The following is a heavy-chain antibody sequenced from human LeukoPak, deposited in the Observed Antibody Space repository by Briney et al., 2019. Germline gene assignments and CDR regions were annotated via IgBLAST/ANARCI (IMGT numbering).Heavy chain of an antibody. V-gene: IGHV3-74*01. CDR2: INSDGSIT. J-gene: IGHJ6*02. Sequence: GGSLRLSCAASGFTFTTYWMHWVRQAPGKGLVWVSHINSDGSITSYADSVKGRFTISRDNAKNTLYLQMNSLRAEDTAVYYCARDAVDTANTVWGQGTTVTVSS. D-gene: IGHD5-18*01. CDR1: GFTFTTYW. CDR3: ARDAVDTANTV.